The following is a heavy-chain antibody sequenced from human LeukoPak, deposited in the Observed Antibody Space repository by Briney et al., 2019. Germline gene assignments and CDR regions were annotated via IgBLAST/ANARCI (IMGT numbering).Heavy chain of an antibody. CDR1: GYTFTSYA. Sequence: ASVKVSCKASGYTFTSYAMNWVRQAPGQGLEWMGWINTNTGNPTYAQGFTGRFVFSLDTSVSTAYLQISSLKAEDTAVYYCAREKLDLQWLASFDYWGQGTLVTVSS. CDR3: AREKLDLQWLASFDY. D-gene: IGHD6-19*01. CDR2: INTNTGNP. J-gene: IGHJ4*02. V-gene: IGHV7-4-1*02.